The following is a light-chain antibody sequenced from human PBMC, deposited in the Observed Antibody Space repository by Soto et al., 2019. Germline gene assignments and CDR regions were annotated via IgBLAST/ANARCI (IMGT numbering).Light chain of an antibody. V-gene: IGKV3-20*01. CDR1: QTVRPNY. J-gene: IGKJ2*01. CDR2: GAS. Sequence: EIVLTQSPGTLSLSPGERATLSCRASQTVRPNYLAWYQQKPGQPPRLLIYGASTRATGIPDRFSGSGSGTDFTLTITRLEPEDVAVYYCQQYAASPRYTFGQGTKLEIK. CDR3: QQYAASPRYT.